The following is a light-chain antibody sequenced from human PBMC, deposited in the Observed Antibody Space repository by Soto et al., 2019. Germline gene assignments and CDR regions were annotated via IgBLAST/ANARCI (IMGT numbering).Light chain of an antibody. CDR1: RSDVGGYNY. Sequence: LTQPRSVSWSLGQSVTISCAGTRSDVGGYNYVSWYQQPPGTAPKLMIYEVNKRPSGVPDRFSGSKSGNTASLTISGLQAEDEGDYYCCSYAGMYTWVFGTGTKVTVL. CDR2: EVN. V-gene: IGLV2-11*01. CDR3: CSYAGMYTWV. J-gene: IGLJ1*01.